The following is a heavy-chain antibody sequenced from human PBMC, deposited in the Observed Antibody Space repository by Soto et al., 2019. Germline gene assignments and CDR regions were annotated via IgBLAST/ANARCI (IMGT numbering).Heavy chain of an antibody. CDR2: ISYDGSNK. CDR1: GFTFSSSG. D-gene: IGHD3-10*01. Sequence: GGSLRLSCAASGFTFSSSGMHWVRQAPGKGLEWVAVISYDGSNKYYADSVKGRFTISRDNSKNTLYLQMNSLRAEDTAVYYCAKDLRVALDYWGQGTLVTVS. V-gene: IGHV3-30*18. J-gene: IGHJ4*02. CDR3: AKDLRVALDY.